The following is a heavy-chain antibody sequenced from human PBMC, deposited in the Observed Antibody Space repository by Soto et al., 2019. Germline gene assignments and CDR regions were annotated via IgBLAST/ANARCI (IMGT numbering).Heavy chain of an antibody. D-gene: IGHD3-10*01. Sequence: GGSLRLSCAASGFTFSSYDMHWVRQATGKGLEWVSAIGTAGDTYYPGSVKGRFTISRENAKNSLYLQMNSLRAGGTAVYYCARGLLWFGELSHNPYWGQGTLVTVSS. V-gene: IGHV3-13*01. J-gene: IGHJ4*02. CDR2: IGTAGDT. CDR3: ARGLLWFGELSHNPY. CDR1: GFTFSSYD.